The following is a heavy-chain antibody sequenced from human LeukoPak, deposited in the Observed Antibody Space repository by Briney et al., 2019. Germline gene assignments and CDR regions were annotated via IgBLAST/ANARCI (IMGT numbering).Heavy chain of an antibody. CDR2: INHSGST. J-gene: IGHJ4*02. Sequence: SETLSLTCAVYGGSFSGYYWSWIRQPPGKGLEWIGEINHSGSTNYNPSLKSRVTISVDTSKNQFSLKLSSVTAADTAVYYCARGEGGYDFWSGYHSFGFDYWGQGTLVTVSS. D-gene: IGHD3-3*01. CDR1: GGSFSGYY. CDR3: ARGEGGYDFWSGYHSFGFDY. V-gene: IGHV4-34*01.